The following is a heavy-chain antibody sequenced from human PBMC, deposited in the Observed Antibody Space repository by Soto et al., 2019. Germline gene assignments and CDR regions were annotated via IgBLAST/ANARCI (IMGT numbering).Heavy chain of an antibody. D-gene: IGHD5-12*01. Sequence: SQTLSLTCAISGYSVSSNSAAWNWIRQSPSRGLEWLGRTYYRSEWFTDYAVSVKSRIIINPDTSKNQFSLQLNSVTPEGTAVYYCARSIGGFFDFWGQGTLVTVSS. V-gene: IGHV6-1*01. CDR1: GYSVSSNSAA. CDR3: ARSIGGFFDF. J-gene: IGHJ4*02. CDR2: TYYRSEWFT.